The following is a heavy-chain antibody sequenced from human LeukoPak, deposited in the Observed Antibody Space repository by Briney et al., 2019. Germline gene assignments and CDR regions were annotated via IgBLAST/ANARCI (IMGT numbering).Heavy chain of an antibody. CDR3: ARQTYGDFDY. CDR2: ISSSSSTI. Sequence: GGSLRLSCAASGFTFSSYSMNWVRQAPGKGLEWVSYISSSSSTIYYADSVKGRFTISRDNAKNSLYLQMSSLRAEDTAVYYCARQTYGDFDYWGQGTLVTVSS. CDR1: GFTFSSYS. D-gene: IGHD4-17*01. J-gene: IGHJ4*02. V-gene: IGHV3-48*01.